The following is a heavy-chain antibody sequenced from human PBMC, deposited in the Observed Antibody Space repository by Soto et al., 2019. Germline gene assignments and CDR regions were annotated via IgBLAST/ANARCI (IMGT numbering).Heavy chain of an antibody. J-gene: IGHJ6*02. CDR3: TTDIAGVDDSSGYYPLYYYYGIDV. CDR1: GFTFSNAW. Sequence: GGSLRLSCAASGFTFSNAWMSWVRQAPGKGLEWVGRIKSKTDGGTTDYAAPVKGRFTISRDDSKNTLYLQMNSLKTEDTAVYYCTTDIAGVDDSSGYYPLYYYYGIDVWGQGTTVTVSS. V-gene: IGHV3-15*01. D-gene: IGHD3-22*01. CDR2: IKSKTDGGTT.